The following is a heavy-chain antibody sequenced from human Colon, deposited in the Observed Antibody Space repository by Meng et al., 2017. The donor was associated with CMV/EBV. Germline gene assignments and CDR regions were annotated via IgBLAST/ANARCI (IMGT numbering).Heavy chain of an antibody. D-gene: IGHD2-2*01. CDR2: IIPILNIP. Sequence: SVKVSCKPSGGSFSSYAISWMRQVPGQGLEWVGGIIPILNIPSYAQRLEGRITLSAETSTTTAYMELRSLRSEDTAIYYCAREYCTTPRCSYNPHWFDPWGQGTLVTVSS. J-gene: IGHJ5*02. CDR1: GGSFSSYA. CDR3: AREYCTTPRCSYNPHWFDP. V-gene: IGHV1-69*10.